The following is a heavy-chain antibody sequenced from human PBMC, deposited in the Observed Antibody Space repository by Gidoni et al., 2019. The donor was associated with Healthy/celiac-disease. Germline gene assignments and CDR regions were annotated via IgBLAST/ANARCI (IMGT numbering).Heavy chain of an antibody. V-gene: IGHV5-51*01. CDR1: GYSFTSYW. D-gene: IGHD7-27*01. Sequence: EVQLVQSGAEVIHPGESLQISCTGSGYSFTSYWIGRVRQMPGKGLEWMGLIYPGDSDTRYSPSFQGQVTISADKSISTAYLQWSSLKASDTAMYYCARQGLGIGYGMDVWGQGNTVTVSS. J-gene: IGHJ6*02. CDR3: ARQGLGIGYGMDV. CDR2: IYPGDSDT.